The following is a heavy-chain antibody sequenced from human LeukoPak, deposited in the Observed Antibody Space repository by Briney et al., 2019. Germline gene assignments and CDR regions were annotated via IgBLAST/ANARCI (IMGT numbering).Heavy chain of an antibody. Sequence: ASMKVSCKASGYTFTGYYMHWVRQAPGQGLEWVGWINPNNGGTSYAQRFQGRVTTTRDTSITTAYMELPTLTSDDTAVYYCARGSSSPVPNFDYWGQGTLVTVSS. CDR3: ARGSSSPVPNFDY. CDR1: GYTFTGYY. CDR2: INPNNGGT. D-gene: IGHD6-13*01. J-gene: IGHJ4*02. V-gene: IGHV1-2*02.